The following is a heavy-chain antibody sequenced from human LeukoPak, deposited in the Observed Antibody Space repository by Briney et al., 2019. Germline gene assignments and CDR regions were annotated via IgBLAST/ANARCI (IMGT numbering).Heavy chain of an antibody. CDR1: GFTFSNAY. D-gene: IGHD2-21*01. Sequence: GGFLRLSCAASGFTFSNAYMNWVRQAPGKGLEWVGRTKPKTDGETTEYAAPVKGRFSISRDDSKNMLYLQMNSLKTEDTAVYYCITPLPYSAQGGQGTLVTVSS. CDR3: ITPLPYSAQ. J-gene: IGHJ4*02. V-gene: IGHV3-15*07. CDR2: TKPKTDGETT.